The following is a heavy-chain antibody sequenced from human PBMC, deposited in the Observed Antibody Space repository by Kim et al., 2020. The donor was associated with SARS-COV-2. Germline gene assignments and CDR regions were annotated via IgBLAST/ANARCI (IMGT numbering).Heavy chain of an antibody. Sequence: SQTLSLTCAVYGGSFSGYYWSWIRQPPGKGLEWIREINHSGSTNYNPSLKSRVTISVDTSKNQFSLKLSSVTAADTAVYYCARGFDEDIVVVPAASKFDY. D-gene: IGHD2-2*01. J-gene: IGHJ4*01. CDR2: INHSGST. V-gene: IGHV4-34*01. CDR3: ARGFDEDIVVVPAASKFDY. CDR1: GGSFSGYY.